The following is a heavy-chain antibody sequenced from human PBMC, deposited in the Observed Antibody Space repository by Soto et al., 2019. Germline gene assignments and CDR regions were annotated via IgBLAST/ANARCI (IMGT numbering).Heavy chain of an antibody. J-gene: IGHJ6*02. CDR2: ISSSGDGT. CDR1: GFTFNSYA. D-gene: IGHD3-3*01. CDR3: AKNADFWSWGRYV. Sequence: PGGSLRLSCAASGFTFNSYAMTWVRQAPGKGLEWVSIISSSGDGTYYVDSVKGRFTISRDNSRNTLNLQMNSLRAEDTAVYYCAKNADFWSWGRYVWGQGTTVTVSS. V-gene: IGHV3-23*01.